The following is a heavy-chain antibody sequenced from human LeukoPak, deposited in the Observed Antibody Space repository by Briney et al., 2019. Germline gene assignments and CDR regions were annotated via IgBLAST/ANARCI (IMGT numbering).Heavy chain of an antibody. Sequence: PSETLSFTCTVSGGSFTSSSHYWGWIRQPPGRGLEWIGVINYSGTTYYKPSLKSRVTISVDTSKNQFSLKVTSVTAADTAVYYCMRYSSASGWFDPWGQGTLVAVSS. CDR1: GGSFTSSSHY. D-gene: IGHD6-6*01. J-gene: IGHJ5*02. CDR2: INYSGTT. CDR3: MRYSSASGWFDP. V-gene: IGHV4-39*01.